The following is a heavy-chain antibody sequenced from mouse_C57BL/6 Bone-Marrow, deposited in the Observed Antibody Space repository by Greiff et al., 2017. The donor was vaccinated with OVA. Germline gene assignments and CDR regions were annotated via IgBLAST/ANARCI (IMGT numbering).Heavy chain of an antibody. CDR3: ARGRPVAY. CDR1: GYTFTSYG. CDR2: IYPRSGNT. Sequence: QVQLKESGAELARPGASVKLSCKASGYTFTSYGISWVKQRTGQGLEWIGEIYPRSGNTYYNEKFKGKATLTADKSSSTAYMELRSLTSEDSAVYFCARGRPVAYWGQGTLVTVSA. V-gene: IGHV1-81*01. J-gene: IGHJ3*01.